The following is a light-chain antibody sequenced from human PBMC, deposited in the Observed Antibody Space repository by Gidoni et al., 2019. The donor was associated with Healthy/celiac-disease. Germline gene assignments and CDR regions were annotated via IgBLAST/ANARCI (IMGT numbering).Light chain of an antibody. CDR3: QQYGSSLYT. J-gene: IGKJ2*01. CDR1: QSVSSSY. Sequence: PGTLFLSPGERATLSCRASQSVSSSYLAWYQQKPGQAPRLLIYGASSRATGIPDRFSGSGSGTDFTLTISRLEPEDFAVYYCQQYGSSLYTFGQGTKLEIK. CDR2: GAS. V-gene: IGKV3-20*01.